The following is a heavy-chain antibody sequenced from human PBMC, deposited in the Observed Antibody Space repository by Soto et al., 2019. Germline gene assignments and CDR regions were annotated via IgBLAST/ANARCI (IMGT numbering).Heavy chain of an antibody. CDR3: ARDDGNSGYDDDYYYGMDV. Sequence: SVKVSCKASGGTFSSYAISWVRQAPGQGLEWMGGIIPIFGTANYAQKFQGRVTITADESTSTAYMELSSLRSEDTAVYYCARDDGNSGYDDDYYYGMDVWGQGTTVTVSS. D-gene: IGHD5-12*01. V-gene: IGHV1-69*13. CDR2: IIPIFGTA. J-gene: IGHJ6*02. CDR1: GGTFSSYA.